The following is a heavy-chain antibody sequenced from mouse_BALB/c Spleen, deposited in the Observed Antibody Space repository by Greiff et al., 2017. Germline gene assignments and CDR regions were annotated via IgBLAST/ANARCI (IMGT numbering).Heavy chain of an antibody. D-gene: IGHD2-4*01. CDR2: IYPGNVNT. Sequence: VMLVESGPELVKPGASVRISCKASGYTFTSYYIHWVKQRPGQGLEWIGWIYPGNVNTKYNEKFKGKATLTADKSSSTAYMQLSSLTSEDSAVYFCARSTMITEYYFDYWGQGTTLTVSS. J-gene: IGHJ2*01. CDR3: ARSTMITEYYFDY. CDR1: GYTFTSYY. V-gene: IGHV1S56*01.